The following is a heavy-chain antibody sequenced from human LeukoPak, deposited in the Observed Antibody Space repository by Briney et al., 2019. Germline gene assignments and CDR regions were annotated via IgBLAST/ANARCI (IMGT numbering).Heavy chain of an antibody. CDR1: GFTFSSYG. CDR3: AKGTYSSSSD. D-gene: IGHD6-6*01. CDR2: IRYEGSNK. V-gene: IGHV3-30*02. J-gene: IGHJ4*02. Sequence: PGGSLRLSWAAAGFTFSSYGMHWVRQAPGKGLEGVAFIRYEGSNKYYADSVKGRFTISRDNSKNTLYLQMNSLRAEDTAVYYCAKGTYSSSSDWGQGTLVTVS.